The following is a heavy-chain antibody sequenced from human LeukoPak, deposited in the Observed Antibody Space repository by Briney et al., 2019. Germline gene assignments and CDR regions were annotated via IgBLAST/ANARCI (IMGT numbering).Heavy chain of an antibody. V-gene: IGHV3-53*01. J-gene: IGHJ4*02. CDR1: GFTVSSNY. CDR3: AADSRWSFEY. Sequence: GGSLRLSCAASGFTVSSNYIWVRQAPGKGLEWVSVIYSGGSTYYADSVKGRFTISRDNAKNSLYLQMNSLRAEDTAVYYCAADSRWSFEYWGQGTLVTVSS. D-gene: IGHD6-13*01. CDR2: IYSGGST.